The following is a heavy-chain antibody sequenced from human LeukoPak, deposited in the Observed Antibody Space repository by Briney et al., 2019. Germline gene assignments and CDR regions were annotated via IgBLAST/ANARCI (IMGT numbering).Heavy chain of an antibody. Sequence: PSETLSLTCTVSGGSISTYYWTWVRQPLGKGLEWIVYIYSGGDTNYNPSLKSRVTISVDTSKNQFSLKLTSVTAADAAVYYCARYVGGTYYWIDYWGQGTLVTVSS. CDR3: ARYVGGTYYWIDY. D-gene: IGHD1-26*01. V-gene: IGHV4-59*08. CDR2: IYSGGDT. J-gene: IGHJ4*02. CDR1: GGSISTYY.